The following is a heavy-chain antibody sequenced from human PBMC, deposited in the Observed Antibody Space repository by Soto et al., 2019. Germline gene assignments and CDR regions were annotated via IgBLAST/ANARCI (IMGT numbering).Heavy chain of an antibody. CDR3: VSQRTTVPTQAYFDY. V-gene: IGHV4-39*01. CDR1: GGSVTKSSYY. D-gene: IGHD4-17*01. J-gene: IGHJ4*02. CDR2: VYYRGRS. Sequence: PSETLSLTCTVSGGSVTKSSYYWGWIRQSPGKGLEWIGSVYYRGRSYSKSSVKSRVTISVDTSKNRFSLSLNSVTASDTAVYFCVSQRTTVPTQAYFDYWGPGALVTVSS.